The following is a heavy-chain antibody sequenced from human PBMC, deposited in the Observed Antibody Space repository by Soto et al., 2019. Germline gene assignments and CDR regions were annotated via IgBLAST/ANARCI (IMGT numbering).Heavy chain of an antibody. Sequence: QVQLVESGGGVVQPGRSLRLSCAASGFTFSNYGMHWVRQAPGKGLEWVAVILNDGSNRYHADSAKDRFTISRDNSKNMLYLQMISLSAEDTAVYYCARDDEYSGNGMDVWGQGTTVTVS. CDR2: ILNDGSNR. J-gene: IGHJ6*02. V-gene: IGHV3-33*01. D-gene: IGHD3-10*01. CDR3: ARDDEYSGNGMDV. CDR1: GFTFSNYG.